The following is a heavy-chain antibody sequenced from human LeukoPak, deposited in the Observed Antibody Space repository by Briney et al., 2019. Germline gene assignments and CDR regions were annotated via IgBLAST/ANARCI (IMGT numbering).Heavy chain of an antibody. J-gene: IGHJ3*02. CDR2: ISHSGSI. Sequence: GGSLRLSCAASGFTFSSYAMNWVRQAPGKGLEWVSSISHSGSISYADSVKGRFTISRDNAKNTLYLQMNSLRVEDTAVYFCARGRVPYAFDIWGQGTMVSVSS. D-gene: IGHD3-10*01. CDR3: ARGRVPYAFDI. CDR1: GFTFSSYA. V-gene: IGHV3-23*01.